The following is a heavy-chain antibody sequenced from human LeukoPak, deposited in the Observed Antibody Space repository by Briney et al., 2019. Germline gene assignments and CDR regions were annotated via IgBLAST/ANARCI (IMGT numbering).Heavy chain of an antibody. CDR3: ARDRDYYDSSGPPTADYYMDV. V-gene: IGHV4-59*01. D-gene: IGHD3-22*01. J-gene: IGHJ6*03. CDR2: IYYSGGT. Sequence: SETLSLTCTVSGGSISSYYWSWIRQPPGKGLEWIGYIYYSGGTNYNPSLKSRVTISVDTSKNQFSLKLSSVTAADTAVYYCARDRDYYDSSGPPTADYYMDVWGKGTTVTVSS. CDR1: GGSISSYY.